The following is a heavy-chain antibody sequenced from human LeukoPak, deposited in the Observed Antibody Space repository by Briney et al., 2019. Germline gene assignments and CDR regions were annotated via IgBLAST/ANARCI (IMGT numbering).Heavy chain of an antibody. V-gene: IGHV1-18*01. CDR3: ARANDFWSGYYYGMDV. CDR2: ISAYNGNT. Sequence: ASVKVSCKASGYTFTSYGISWVRQAPGQGLEWMGWISAYNGNTKYSQQFQGRVIITRDTSASTAYMELSSLRSEDTAVYYCARANDFWSGYYYGMDVWGQGTTVTVSS. J-gene: IGHJ6*02. CDR1: GYTFTSYG. D-gene: IGHD3-3*01.